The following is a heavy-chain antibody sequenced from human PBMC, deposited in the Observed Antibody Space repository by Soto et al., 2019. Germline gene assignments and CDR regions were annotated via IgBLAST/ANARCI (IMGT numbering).Heavy chain of an antibody. CDR1: GGFLSSFA. CDR3: ARGDSSPWLYFDH. CDR2: IIPIVDVA. V-gene: IGHV1-69*04. Sequence: QVQMEQSGPEVRKPGSSLKVSCKPSGGFLSSFAINWVRQAPGQGLEWMGRIIPIVDVANSAQRFQDRITFTADKSTGTAYMELSSLRPAATAVYYCARGDSSPWLYFDHWGLGSLVTVSS. J-gene: IGHJ4*02. D-gene: IGHD6-13*01.